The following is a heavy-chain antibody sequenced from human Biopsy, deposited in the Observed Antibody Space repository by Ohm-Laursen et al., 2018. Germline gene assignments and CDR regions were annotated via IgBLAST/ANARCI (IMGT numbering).Heavy chain of an antibody. CDR3: GRAVRNQLLSDP. D-gene: IGHD1-26*01. J-gene: IGHJ5*02. V-gene: IGHV1-8*03. CDR1: GDTFTRYD. CDR2: LNPVIGKS. Sequence: ASVKVSCKASGDTFTRYDISWVRQASGQGPEWMGGLNPVIGKSNFGQKFPGRVTVTTDASMSTAYMELSGLTSDDTATYYCGRAVRNQLLSDPWGQGTLVTVTS.